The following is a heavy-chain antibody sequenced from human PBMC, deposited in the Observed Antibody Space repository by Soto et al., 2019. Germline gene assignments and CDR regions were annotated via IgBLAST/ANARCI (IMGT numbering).Heavy chain of an antibody. D-gene: IGHD2-15*01. Sequence: GGSLRLSCSASGFTFNKYGMHWVRQAPGTGLEWVSYISSSGSNSIYYADSVKGRFTISRDNAKNSLYLQMNSLRVEDTAVYYCARSSATPNGWWGYGLDVWGQGTTVTVSS. CDR3: ARSSATPNGWWGYGLDV. J-gene: IGHJ6*02. CDR2: ISSSGSNSI. V-gene: IGHV3-48*04. CDR1: GFTFNKYG.